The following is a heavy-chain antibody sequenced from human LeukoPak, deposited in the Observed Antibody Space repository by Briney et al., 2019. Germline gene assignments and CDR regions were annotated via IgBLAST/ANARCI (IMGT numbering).Heavy chain of an antibody. CDR1: GGSISSYY. CDR3: ARDLRSQLGNDAFDI. V-gene: IGHV4-59*01. CDR2: IYYSGST. D-gene: IGHD7-27*01. Sequence: SETLSLTCTVPGGSISSYYWSWIRQPPGKGLEWIGYIYYSGSTNYNPSLKSRVTISVDTSKNQFSLKLSSVTAADTAVYYCARDLRSQLGNDAFDIWGQGTMVTVSS. J-gene: IGHJ3*02.